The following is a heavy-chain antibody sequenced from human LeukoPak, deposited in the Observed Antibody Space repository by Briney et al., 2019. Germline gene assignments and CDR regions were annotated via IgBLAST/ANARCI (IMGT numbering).Heavy chain of an antibody. V-gene: IGHV3-23*01. CDR3: AKVRVVVPAANFDY. D-gene: IGHD2-2*01. CDR1: GFTFSSYA. CDR2: ISGSGGST. Sequence: GGSLRLSCAASGFTFSSYAMSWVRQAPGKGLEWVSAISGSGGSTYYADSVRGRFTISRDNSKDTLYLQMNSLRAEDTAVYYCAKVRVVVPAANFDYWGQGTLVTVSS. J-gene: IGHJ4*02.